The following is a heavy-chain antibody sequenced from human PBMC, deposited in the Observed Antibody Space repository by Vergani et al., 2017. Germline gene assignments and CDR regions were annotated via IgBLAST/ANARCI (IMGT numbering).Heavy chain of an antibody. V-gene: IGHV3-23*01. CDR1: GFTFIMHA. Sequence: VQLLESGGDLVQPGGSLRLSCAASGFTFIMHAMSWVRQAPGTGLEWVSTLSASDRRPHYADSVKGRVTISRDISKNPLFLHMNSLRPEDTAVYYCAKVGRSEVAGTFGAFDIWGQGTMVTVSS. J-gene: IGHJ3*02. CDR2: LSASDRRP. CDR3: AKVGRSEVAGTFGAFDI. D-gene: IGHD6-19*01.